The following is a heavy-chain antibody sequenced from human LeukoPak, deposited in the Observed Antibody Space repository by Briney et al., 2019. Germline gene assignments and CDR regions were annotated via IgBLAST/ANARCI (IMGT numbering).Heavy chain of an antibody. J-gene: IGHJ3*02. CDR3: ARDRHFDTSGYYSAFDI. CDR2: ISSSSSTM. V-gene: IGHV3-48*01. D-gene: IGHD3-22*01. CDR1: GFTFSSYS. Sequence: SGGSLRLSCAASGFTFSSYSMNWVRQAPGKGQEWVSYISSSSSTMYYADSVKGRFTISRDNAKNSLYLQMNSLRAEDTAVYYCARDRHFDTSGYYSAFDIWGQGTMVTVSS.